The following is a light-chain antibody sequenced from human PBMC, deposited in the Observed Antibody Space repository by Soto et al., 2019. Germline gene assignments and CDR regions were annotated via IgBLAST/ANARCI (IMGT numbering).Light chain of an antibody. J-gene: IGLJ2*01. V-gene: IGLV2-14*01. CDR1: SSDVGGYNY. Sequence: QSALTQPASVSGSPGQSITISCTGTSSDVGGYNYVSWYQQHPGKAPKLMIYDVSIRPSGVSNRFSGSKSGNTASLTISGLQAEDEADYYCTSYTSSSTLVVFGGGTKLTV. CDR2: DVS. CDR3: TSYTSSSTLVV.